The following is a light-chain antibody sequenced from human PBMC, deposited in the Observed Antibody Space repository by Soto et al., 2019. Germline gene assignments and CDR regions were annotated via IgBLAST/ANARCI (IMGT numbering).Light chain of an antibody. J-gene: IGLJ1*01. Sequence: QPALTQPASVSGSPGQSITISCTGTSSDVGGYNYVSWYQQHPGKAPKLMIYGVNNRPSGVSNRFSGSKSGNTASLTISGLQTEDDADYYCSSYTSISTYVFGTGTKSPS. V-gene: IGLV2-14*03. CDR2: GVN. CDR1: SSDVGGYNY. CDR3: SSYTSISTYV.